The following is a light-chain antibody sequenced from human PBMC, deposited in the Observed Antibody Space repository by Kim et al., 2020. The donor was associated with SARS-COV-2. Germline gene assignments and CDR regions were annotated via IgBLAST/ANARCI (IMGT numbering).Light chain of an antibody. J-gene: IGLJ2*01. CDR1: SGTSDTI. CDR2: VNNDGSQ. CDR3: QTWDTGIRV. V-gene: IGLV4-69*01. Sequence: SVQLTCTPDSGTSDTIIAWLQQRPERNPRYLMKVNNDGSQDRGDGIPDRFSGARSGADRYLTISGLQSENEADYYGQTWDTGIRVFGGGTQRTVL.